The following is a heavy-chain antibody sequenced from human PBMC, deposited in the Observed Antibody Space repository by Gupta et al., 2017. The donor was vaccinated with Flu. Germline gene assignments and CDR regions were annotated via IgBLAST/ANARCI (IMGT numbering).Heavy chain of an antibody. J-gene: IGHJ4*02. CDR2: VFNNGSG. V-gene: IGHV4-61*03. Sequence: CIRHSPGKRLEWIGDVFNNGSGNYNPSLKSRATISADCSQNHFSLSLTSVTAADTALYFCARSFTYAFESGGIDFWGQGTQVTV. D-gene: IGHD3-16*01. CDR3: ARSFTYAFESGGIDF.